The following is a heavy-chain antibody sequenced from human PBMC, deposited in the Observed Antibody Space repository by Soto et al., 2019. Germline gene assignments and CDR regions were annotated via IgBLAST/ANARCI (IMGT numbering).Heavy chain of an antibody. Sequence: NPGGSLRLSCTVSGFAFNNYGINWVRQAPGKGLEWVSSISKSDYTYYSDSVKGRFTISRDNAKNSVSLQMNTLRVEGTAVYYCAREDSIIIPAVSDFWGQGTLVTVSS. J-gene: IGHJ4*02. D-gene: IGHD2-2*01. V-gene: IGHV3-21*01. CDR2: ISKSDYT. CDR1: GFAFNNYG. CDR3: AREDSIIIPAVSDF.